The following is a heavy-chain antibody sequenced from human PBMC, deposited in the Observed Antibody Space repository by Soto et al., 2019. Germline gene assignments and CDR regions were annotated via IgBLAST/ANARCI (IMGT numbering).Heavy chain of an antibody. Sequence: QVQLQESGPGLVKPSETLSLTCTVSGGSISRFYWTWIRQPSGKGLEWIGRIYTSGSTNYNPSLTSRVTLSVDTSKNQLSLKLISVTAADTAVYYCARDLKFGQADYWGQGSQVTVSS. CDR3: ARDLKFGQADY. CDR2: IYTSGST. D-gene: IGHD3-10*01. J-gene: IGHJ4*02. CDR1: GGSISRFY. V-gene: IGHV4-4*07.